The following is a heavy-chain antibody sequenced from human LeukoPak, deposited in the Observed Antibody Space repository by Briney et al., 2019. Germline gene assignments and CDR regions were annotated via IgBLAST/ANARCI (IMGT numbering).Heavy chain of an antibody. CDR3: AKLGSMVRGVMLRFFQH. CDR2: ISGSGGST. V-gene: IGHV3-23*01. J-gene: IGHJ1*01. Sequence: QTGGSLRFSCAASGFTFSSYGMSWVRQAPGKGLEWVSAISGSGGSTYYADSVKGRFTISRDNSKNTLYLQMNSLRAEDTAVYYCAKLGSMVRGVMLRFFQHWGQGTLVTVSS. D-gene: IGHD3-10*01. CDR1: GFTFSSYG.